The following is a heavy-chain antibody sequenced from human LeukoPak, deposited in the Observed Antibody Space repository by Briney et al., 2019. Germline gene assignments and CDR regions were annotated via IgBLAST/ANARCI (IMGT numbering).Heavy chain of an antibody. Sequence: SQTLSLTCAISGDRVSSKSVSWSWIRQSPSGGLEFLGRTRYRSTWMTFYSLSVQSRMTINADTSRNHVSLRLNSVTPEDTALYYCVRDFNWGFDYWGKGTLVTVSS. CDR3: VRDFNWGFDY. CDR1: GDRVSSKSVS. CDR2: TRYRSTWMT. J-gene: IGHJ4*02. D-gene: IGHD7-27*01. V-gene: IGHV6-1*01.